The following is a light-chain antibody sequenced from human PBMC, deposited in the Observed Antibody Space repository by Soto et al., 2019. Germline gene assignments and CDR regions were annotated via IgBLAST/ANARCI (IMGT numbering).Light chain of an antibody. Sequence: EIVITQSPATLSVSPGEGATLSCRASQRVSSKLDWYQQKPGQAPRLLIYGASTRATGIPARFSGSGSGTEFTLIISSLQSEDSAVYYCQQYNSWLWTFGQGTKVEIK. V-gene: IGKV3-15*01. CDR2: GAS. CDR1: QRVSSK. J-gene: IGKJ1*01. CDR3: QQYNSWLWT.